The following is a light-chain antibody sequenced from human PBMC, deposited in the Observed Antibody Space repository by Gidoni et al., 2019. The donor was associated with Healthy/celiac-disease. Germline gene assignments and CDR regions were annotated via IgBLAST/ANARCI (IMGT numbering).Light chain of an antibody. CDR1: QSVSSSY. CDR2: GAS. Sequence: DIVFTQSPGTLSWSPGERATLSCRASQSVSSSYLAWYKQKPGQAPRLLIYGASSRATGIPDRVSGSGSGTDFTITISRLEPEDVAVYYCQQYGSSLYTFGQGTKLEIK. CDR3: QQYGSSLYT. V-gene: IGKV3-20*01. J-gene: IGKJ2*01.